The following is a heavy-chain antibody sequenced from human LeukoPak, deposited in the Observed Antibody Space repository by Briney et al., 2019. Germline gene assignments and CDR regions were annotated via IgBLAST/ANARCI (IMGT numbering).Heavy chain of an antibody. D-gene: IGHD2-2*01. V-gene: IGHV3-43D*04. J-gene: IGHJ6*03. CDR1: GFTFSSYA. Sequence: PGGSLRLSCAASGFTFSSYAMHWVRQAPGKGLEWVSLISWDGDTTYYADSVKGRFTISRDNSKNSLYLQMNSLRAEDTAVYYCARDEPLGEYCSSTSCYYYYYMDVWGKGTTVTISS. CDR2: ISWDGDTT. CDR3: ARDEPLGEYCSSTSCYYYYYMDV.